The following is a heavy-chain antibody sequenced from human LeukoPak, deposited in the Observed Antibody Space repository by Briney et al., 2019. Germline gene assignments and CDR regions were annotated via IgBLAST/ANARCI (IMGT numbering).Heavy chain of an antibody. D-gene: IGHD1-26*01. CDR3: AKTVGAYTIDY. CDR1: GFTFSSYG. V-gene: IGHV3-30*18. Sequence: PGGSLRLSCAASGFTFSSYGMHWVRQAPGKGLEWVAVISYDGSNKYYADSVKGRFTIPRDNSKNTLYLQMNSLRAEDTAVYYCAKTVGAYTIDYWGQGTLVTVSS. J-gene: IGHJ4*02. CDR2: ISYDGSNK.